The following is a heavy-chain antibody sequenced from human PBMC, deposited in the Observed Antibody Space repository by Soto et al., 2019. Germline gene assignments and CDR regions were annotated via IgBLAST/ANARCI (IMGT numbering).Heavy chain of an antibody. J-gene: IGHJ5*02. CDR1: GGFTSTNNW. D-gene: IGHD2-2*01. V-gene: IGHV4-4*02. Sequence: PSETLSLTCAVSGGFTSTNNWWSWVRQPPGKGLEWIGDAYHSGSTNYNPSLKSRVTISVDTSKNQFSLKLSSVTAADTAVYYCARERRYCSSTSCYCWFDPWGQGTLVTVSS. CDR2: AYHSGST. CDR3: ARERRYCSSTSCYCWFDP.